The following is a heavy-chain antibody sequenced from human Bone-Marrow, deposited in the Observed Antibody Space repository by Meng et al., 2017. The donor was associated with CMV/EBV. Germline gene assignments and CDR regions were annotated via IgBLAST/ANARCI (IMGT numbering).Heavy chain of an antibody. CDR3: ARLYDFWSGYSPSYYFDY. D-gene: IGHD3-3*01. CDR2: IRYDGSNK. CDR1: GFTFSSYG. V-gene: IGHV3-30*02. Sequence: GESLKISCAASGFTFSSYGMHWVRQAPGKGLEWVAFIRYDGSNKYYADSVKGRFTISRDNSKNTLYLQMNSLRAEDTAVYYCARLYDFWSGYSPSYYFDYWGQGTLVTVSS. J-gene: IGHJ4*02.